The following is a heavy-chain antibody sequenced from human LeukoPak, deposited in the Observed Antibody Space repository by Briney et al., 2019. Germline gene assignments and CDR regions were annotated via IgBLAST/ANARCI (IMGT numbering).Heavy chain of an antibody. CDR2: INGSGGVT. D-gene: IGHD2-21*01. J-gene: IGHJ3*01. V-gene: IGHV3-23*01. CDR1: GFPFSCLV. Sequence: GGSLSHFCGASGFPFSCLVMSWVPQAPGEGLEGVSAINGSGGVTWYADSVKGRFSISRDTTKNTLFLQMNSLRADATALYYYAKDRAYPNDVFDVWGQGTMVTVS. CDR3: AKDRAYPNDVFDV.